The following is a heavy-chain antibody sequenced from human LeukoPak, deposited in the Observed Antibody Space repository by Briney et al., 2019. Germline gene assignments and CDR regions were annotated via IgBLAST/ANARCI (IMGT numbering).Heavy chain of an antibody. Sequence: GGSLRLSCAASGSAFTFSSYGTHWVRQAPGKGLEWVAVISYDGSNKYYADSVKVPFTISRDNSKNTLYLQMNSLRAEDTAVYYCATQQLADYWGQGTLVTVSS. D-gene: IGHD6-6*01. CDR3: ATQQLADY. V-gene: IGHV3-30*03. CDR2: ISYDGSNK. J-gene: IGHJ4*02. CDR1: GSAFTFSSYG.